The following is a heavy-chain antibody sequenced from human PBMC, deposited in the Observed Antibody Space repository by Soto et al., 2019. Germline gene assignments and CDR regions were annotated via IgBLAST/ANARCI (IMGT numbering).Heavy chain of an antibody. Sequence: QVQLVQSGAEVKKPGSSVKVSCKASGGTFSSYAISWVRQAPGQGLEWMGGIIPIFGTANYAQKFQGRVTITADKSTSRAYMELSSLGSEDTAVYYCARASNLKILEWSNYYYYGMDVWGQGTTVTVSS. CDR1: GGTFSSYA. CDR3: ARASNLKILEWSNYYYYGMDV. CDR2: IIPIFGTA. D-gene: IGHD3-3*01. V-gene: IGHV1-69*06. J-gene: IGHJ6*02.